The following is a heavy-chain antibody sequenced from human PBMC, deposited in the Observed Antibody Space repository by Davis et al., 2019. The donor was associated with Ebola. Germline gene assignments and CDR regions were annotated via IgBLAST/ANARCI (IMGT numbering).Heavy chain of an antibody. D-gene: IGHD2-2*01. J-gene: IGHJ4*02. Sequence: GESLKISCAASGFTFSGSAMHWVRQAPGKGLEWVAVIWYDGSNKYYADSVKGRFTISRDNSKNTLYLQMNSLRAEDTAVYYCSTDGCISTSCQNGDFDYWGQGTLVTVSS. CDR2: IWYDGSNK. V-gene: IGHV3-33*08. CDR1: GFTFSGSA. CDR3: STDGCISTSCQNGDFDY.